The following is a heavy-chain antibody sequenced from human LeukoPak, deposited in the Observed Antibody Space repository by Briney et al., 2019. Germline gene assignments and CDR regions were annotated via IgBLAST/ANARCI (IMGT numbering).Heavy chain of an antibody. J-gene: IGHJ6*04. Sequence: PGGSLRLSCAASGLTFSSYSMNWVRQAPGKGLEWVSSISSSSSYIYYADSVKGRFTITRDNAKNSLYLQMNSLRAEDTAVYFCARAQGINWNYEDVWGKGTTVTVSS. CDR1: GLTFSSYS. D-gene: IGHD1-7*01. V-gene: IGHV3-21*01. CDR2: ISSSSSYI. CDR3: ARAQGINWNYEDV.